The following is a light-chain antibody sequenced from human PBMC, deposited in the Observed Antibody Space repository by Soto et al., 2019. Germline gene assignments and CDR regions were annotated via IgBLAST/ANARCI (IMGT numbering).Light chain of an antibody. CDR1: SSDVGGYNY. V-gene: IGLV2-8*01. CDR2: EVS. CDR3: SSYAGSNPVV. J-gene: IGLJ2*01. Sequence: SVLTQPPSASGSPGQSVTISCTGTSSDVGGYNYVSWYQQHPGKAPKLMIYEVSKRPSGVPDRFSGSKSGNTASLTVSGLQAEDEADYYCSSYAGSNPVVFGGGTKLTVL.